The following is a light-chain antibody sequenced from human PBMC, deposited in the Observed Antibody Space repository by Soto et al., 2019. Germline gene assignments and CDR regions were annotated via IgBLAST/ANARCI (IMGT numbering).Light chain of an antibody. CDR3: QQYATSRFT. J-gene: IGKJ3*01. CDR2: GAS. Sequence: EIVLTQSPGTLSLSPGDRATLSCRASQSVSNNFLAWYQQKPGQAPRLLIFGASSRATGIPDRFSGSGSGTDFTHTISRLEPEDFAAYYCQQYATSRFTFGPGTKVDFK. V-gene: IGKV3-20*01. CDR1: QSVSNNF.